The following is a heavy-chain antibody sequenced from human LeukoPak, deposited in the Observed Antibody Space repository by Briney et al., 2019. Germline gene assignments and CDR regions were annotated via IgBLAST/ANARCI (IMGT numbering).Heavy chain of an antibody. Sequence: PGGSLRLSCAASGFTFSSYAMSWVRQAPGKGLEWVSAISGSGGSTYYADSVKGRFTISRDNSKNTLYLQMNSLRAEDTAVYYCAKEAGDILTGYYLGARKFDYWGQGTLVTVSS. J-gene: IGHJ4*02. CDR2: ISGSGGST. V-gene: IGHV3-23*01. CDR1: GFTFSSYA. D-gene: IGHD3-9*01. CDR3: AKEAGDILTGYYLGARKFDY.